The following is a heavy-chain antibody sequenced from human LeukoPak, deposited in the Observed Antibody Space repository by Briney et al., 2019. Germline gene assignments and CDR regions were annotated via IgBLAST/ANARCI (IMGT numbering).Heavy chain of an antibody. D-gene: IGHD6-19*01. V-gene: IGHV3-9*01. CDR3: ARIAVAGQHFDY. CDR2: ITWNSGTI. J-gene: IGHJ4*02. Sequence: PGGSLRLSCAASGSTFDDFAMHWVRQPPGKGLEWVSGITWNSGTIAYADSVKGRFTISRDNAKNSLYLQMNSLRAEDTAFYYCARIAVAGQHFDYWGQGTLVTVSS. CDR1: GSTFDDFA.